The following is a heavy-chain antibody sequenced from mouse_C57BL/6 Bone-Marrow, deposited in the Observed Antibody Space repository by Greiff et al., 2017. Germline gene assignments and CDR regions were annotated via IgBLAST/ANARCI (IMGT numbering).Heavy chain of an antibody. J-gene: IGHJ1*03. Sequence: EVQRVESGGGLVKPGGSLKLSCAASGFTFSDYGMHWVRQAPEKGLEWVAYISSGSSTIYYADTVKGRFTFSRDNAKNTLFLQMTSMRSEDTAMYYCAYYGSSYGYWYFDVWGTGTTVTVSS. CDR3: AYYGSSYGYWYFDV. CDR2: ISSGSSTI. D-gene: IGHD1-1*01. CDR1: GFTFSDYG. V-gene: IGHV5-17*01.